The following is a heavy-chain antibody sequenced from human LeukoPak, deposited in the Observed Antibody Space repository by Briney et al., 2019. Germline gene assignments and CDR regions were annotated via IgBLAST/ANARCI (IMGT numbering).Heavy chain of an antibody. J-gene: IGHJ5*02. CDR3: ARGPYYDSSGYWFDP. Sequence: GRSLRLSCAASGFTFSSYGMHWVRQAPGKGLEWVAVIWYDGSNKYYADSVKGRFTISRDNSKNTLYLQMNSLRAEDAGAYYCARGPYYDSSGYWFDPWGQGTLVTVSS. D-gene: IGHD3-22*01. CDR2: IWYDGSNK. V-gene: IGHV3-33*01. CDR1: GFTFSSYG.